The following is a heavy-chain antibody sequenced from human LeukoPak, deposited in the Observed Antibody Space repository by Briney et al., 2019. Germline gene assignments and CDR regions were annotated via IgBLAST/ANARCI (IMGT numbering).Heavy chain of an antibody. D-gene: IGHD2-2*01. CDR3: AREVVVPGAPYFFDY. CDR1: GFTFSDYY. V-gene: IGHV3-11*01. CDR2: ISSGGYTI. Sequence: GESLKISCAASGFTFSDYYMSWIRQAPGKGLEWVSYISSGGYTISYADSVRGRFTISRDNAKNSLYLQMNSLRAEDTAVYYCAREVVVPGAPYFFDYWGQGILVTVSS. J-gene: IGHJ4*02.